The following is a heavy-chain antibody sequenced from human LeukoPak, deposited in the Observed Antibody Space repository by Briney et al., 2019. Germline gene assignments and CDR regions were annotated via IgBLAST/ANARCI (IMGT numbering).Heavy chain of an antibody. CDR2: IGGSGDTT. V-gene: IGHV3-23*01. CDR1: GFTFSNYA. D-gene: IGHD6-13*01. Sequence: GGSLRLSCAASGFTFSNYAMTWVRQAPGRGLEWVSAIGGSGDTTYYADSVKGRFTISRDNTKNSLYLQMNSLRVEDTAVYYCARGGAAAARKRGIDYWGQGTLVTVSS. CDR3: ARGGAAAARKRGIDY. J-gene: IGHJ4*02.